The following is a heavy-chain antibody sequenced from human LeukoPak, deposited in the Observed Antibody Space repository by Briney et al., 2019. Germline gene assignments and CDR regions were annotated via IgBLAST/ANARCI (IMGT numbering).Heavy chain of an antibody. D-gene: IGHD2/OR15-2a*01. CDR3: ARGSSMTHIDY. Sequence: SETLSLTCTVSGGSISSSSYYWGWIRQHPGKGLEWIGYIYYSGSTYYNPSLKSRVTISVDTSKNQFSLKLSSVTAADTAVYYCARGSSMTHIDYWGQGTLVTVSS. V-gene: IGHV4-31*03. J-gene: IGHJ4*02. CDR2: IYYSGST. CDR1: GGSISSSSYY.